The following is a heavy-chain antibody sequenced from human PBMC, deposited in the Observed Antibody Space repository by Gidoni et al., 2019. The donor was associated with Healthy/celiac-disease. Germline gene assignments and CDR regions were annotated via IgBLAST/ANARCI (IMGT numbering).Heavy chain of an antibody. CDR2: INPNSGGT. J-gene: IGHJ3*02. CDR1: GYTFTGYY. Sequence: QVQLVQSGAEVKKPGASVKVSCKASGYTFTGYYMHWVRQAPGQGLEWMGRINPNSGGTNYAQKFQGRVTMTRDTSISTAYMELSRLRSDDTAVYYCARGIHYIVVVPAADLDIWGQGTMVTVSS. D-gene: IGHD2-2*01. V-gene: IGHV1-2*06. CDR3: ARGIHYIVVVPAADLDI.